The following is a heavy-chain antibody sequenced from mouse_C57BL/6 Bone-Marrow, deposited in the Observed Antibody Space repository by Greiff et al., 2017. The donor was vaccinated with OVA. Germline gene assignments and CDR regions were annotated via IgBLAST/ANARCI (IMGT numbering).Heavy chain of an antibody. J-gene: IGHJ3*01. CDR2: IDPNSGGT. CDR3: ARESEDGYYGAY. D-gene: IGHD2-3*01. CDR1: GYTFTSYW. Sequence: QVQLQQPGAELVKPGASVKLSCKASGYTFTSYWMHWVKQRPGRGLEWIGRIDPNSGGTKYTEKFKSKATLTVDKPSSTAYMQLSSLTSEYSAVYKCARESEDGYYGAYWGQGTLVTVSA. V-gene: IGHV1-72*01.